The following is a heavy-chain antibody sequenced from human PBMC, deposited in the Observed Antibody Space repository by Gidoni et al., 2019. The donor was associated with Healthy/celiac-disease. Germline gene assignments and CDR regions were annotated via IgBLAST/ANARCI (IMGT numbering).Heavy chain of an antibody. Sequence: QLQLQESGPGLVKPSETLSLTCTVSGGSISSSSYYWGWIRQPPGKGLEWIGSIYYSGSTYYNPSLKSRVTISVDTSKNQFSLKLSSVTAADTAVYYCARGDSSGWYPTLHFDYWGQGTLVTVSS. V-gene: IGHV4-39*01. J-gene: IGHJ4*02. CDR3: ARGDSSGWYPTLHFDY. D-gene: IGHD6-19*01. CDR1: GGSISSSSYY. CDR2: IYYSGST.